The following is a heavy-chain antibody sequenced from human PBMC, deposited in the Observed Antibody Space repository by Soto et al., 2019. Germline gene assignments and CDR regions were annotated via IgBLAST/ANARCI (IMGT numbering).Heavy chain of an antibody. V-gene: IGHV1-69*01. D-gene: IGHD1-26*01. J-gene: IGHJ6*02. CDR3: AYLASGSYYSGMDV. Sequence: QVQLVQSGAEVKKPGSSVKVSCKASGGTFSSYAISWVRQAPGQGLEWMGGIIPIFGTANYAQKFQGRVTITADESTSTAYKELSSLRSEDTAVYYCAYLASGSYYSGMDVWGQGTTVTVSS. CDR1: GGTFSSYA. CDR2: IIPIFGTA.